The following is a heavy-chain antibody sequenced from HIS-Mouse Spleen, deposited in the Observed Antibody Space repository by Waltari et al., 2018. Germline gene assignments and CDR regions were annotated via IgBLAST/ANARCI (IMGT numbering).Heavy chain of an antibody. CDR1: GGSISSSSHH. CDR3: AREIPYSSSWYDWYFDL. V-gene: IGHV4-39*07. Sequence: QLQLQESGPGLVKPSETLSLTCTVSGGSISSSSHHWGWIRQPPGKGLEWIGSIYYSGSTYYNPSLKSRVTISVDTSKNQFSLKLSSVTAADTAVYYCAREIPYSSSWYDWYFDLCGRGTLVTVSS. CDR2: IYYSGST. D-gene: IGHD6-13*01. J-gene: IGHJ2*01.